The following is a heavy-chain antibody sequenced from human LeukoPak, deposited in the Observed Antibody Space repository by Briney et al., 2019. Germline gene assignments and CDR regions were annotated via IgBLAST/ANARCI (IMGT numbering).Heavy chain of an antibody. CDR3: ARQGTAVAGGSGGPVDY. CDR2: IYYSGST. Sequence: KSSETLSLTCTVSGGSISSSSYYWGWIRQPPGKGLEWIGSIYYSGSTYYNPSLKSRVTISVDTSKNQFSLKLSSVTAADTAVYYCARQGTAVAGGSGGPVDYWGQGTLVTVSS. D-gene: IGHD6-19*01. V-gene: IGHV4-39*01. CDR1: GGSISSSSYY. J-gene: IGHJ4*02.